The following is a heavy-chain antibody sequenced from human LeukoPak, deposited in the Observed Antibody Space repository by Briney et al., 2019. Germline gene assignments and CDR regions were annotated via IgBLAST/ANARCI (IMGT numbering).Heavy chain of an antibody. CDR3: ARRPYYYGSGSYYYYYMDV. CDR1: GGSISSGSYY. D-gene: IGHD3-10*01. V-gene: IGHV4-61*02. J-gene: IGHJ6*03. CDR2: IYTSGST. Sequence: SETLSLTCTVSGGSISSGSYYWSWIRQPAGKGLEWIGRIYTSGSTDYNPSRKSRVTISVDTSKNQFSLKLSSVTAADTAVYYCARRPYYYGSGSYYYYYMDVWGKGTTVTVSS.